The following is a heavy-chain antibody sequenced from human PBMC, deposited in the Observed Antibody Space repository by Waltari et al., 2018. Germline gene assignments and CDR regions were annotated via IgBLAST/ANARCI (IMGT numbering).Heavy chain of an antibody. V-gene: IGHV1-18*01. J-gene: IGHJ4*02. D-gene: IGHD1-26*01. Sequence: QVQLVQSGAEVKKPGAPVKVSCKASGFTFNSFGLSWVRQAPGQGLEWMGWISTYNHNTYYAQKLQGRVTMTTDISTTTAYMELRSLRSDDTALYYCARDRGLLGDTTGGDYWGQGTLVTVSS. CDR3: ARDRGLLGDTTGGDY. CDR2: ISTYNHNT. CDR1: GFTFNSFG.